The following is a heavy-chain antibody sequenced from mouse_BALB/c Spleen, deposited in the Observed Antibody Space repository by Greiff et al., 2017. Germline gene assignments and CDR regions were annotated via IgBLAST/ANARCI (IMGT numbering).Heavy chain of an antibody. CDR1: GFTFSSYT. J-gene: IGHJ2*01. Sequence: DVMLVESGGGLVKPGGSLKLSCAASGFTFSSYTMSWVRQTPEKRLEWVATISSGGSYTYYPDSVKGRFTISRDNAKNTLYLQMSSLKSEDTAMYYCTREGYYGSYFDYWGQGTTLTVSS. CDR3: TREGYYGSYFDY. V-gene: IGHV5-6-4*01. CDR2: ISSGGSYT. D-gene: IGHD1-1*01.